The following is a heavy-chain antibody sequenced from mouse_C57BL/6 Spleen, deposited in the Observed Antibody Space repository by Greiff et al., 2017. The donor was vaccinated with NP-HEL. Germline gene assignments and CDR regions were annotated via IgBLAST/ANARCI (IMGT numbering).Heavy chain of an antibody. Sequence: VKLLESGPELVKPGASVKISCKASGYAFSSSWMNWVKQRPGKGLEWIGRIYPGDGDTNYNGKFKGKATLTADNSSSTAYMQLSSLTSEDSAVYFCARSGVYDGYYDYAMDYWGQGTSVTVSS. D-gene: IGHD2-3*01. V-gene: IGHV1-82*01. J-gene: IGHJ4*01. CDR3: ARSGVYDGYYDYAMDY. CDR1: GYAFSSSW. CDR2: IYPGDGDT.